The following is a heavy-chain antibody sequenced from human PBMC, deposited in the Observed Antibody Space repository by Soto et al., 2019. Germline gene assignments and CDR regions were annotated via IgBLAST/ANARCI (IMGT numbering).Heavy chain of an antibody. CDR1: GFTFSSYS. D-gene: IGHD4-17*01. Sequence: GGSLRLSCAASGFTFSSYSMNWVRQAPGKGLEWVSSISSSSSYIYYADSVKGRFTISRDNAKNSLYLQMNSLRVEDTAVYYCARVGSTVTTFYGMDVWGQGTTVTVSS. CDR2: ISSSSSYI. V-gene: IGHV3-21*01. CDR3: ARVGSTVTTFYGMDV. J-gene: IGHJ6*02.